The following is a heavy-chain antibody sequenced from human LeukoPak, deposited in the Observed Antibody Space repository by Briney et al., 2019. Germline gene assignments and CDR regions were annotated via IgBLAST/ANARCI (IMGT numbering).Heavy chain of an antibody. V-gene: IGHV3-21*01. CDR3: ARKVPHDY. CDR2: ISSSSSYI. J-gene: IGHJ4*02. CDR1: GFTFSSYS. D-gene: IGHD3-10*01. Sequence: GGSLRLSCAASGFTFSSYSMNWVRQAPGKGLEWVSSISSSSSYIYYADSVKGRFIISRDNAKNSLYLQMSSLRDEDTAVYYCARKVPHDYWGQGTLVTVSS.